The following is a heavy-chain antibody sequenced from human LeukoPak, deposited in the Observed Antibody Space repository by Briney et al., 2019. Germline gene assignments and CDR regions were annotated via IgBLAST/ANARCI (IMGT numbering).Heavy chain of an antibody. CDR2: ISSSSSYI. CDR1: GFTFSSYS. CDR3: ASHYYDSSGHLFDY. J-gene: IGHJ4*02. V-gene: IGHV3-21*01. Sequence: GGSLRLSCAVSGFTFSSYSMNWVRQAPGKGLEWVSSISSSSSYIYYADSVKGRFTISRDNAKNSLYLPMNSLRAEDTAVYYCASHYYDSSGHLFDYWGQGTLVTVSS. D-gene: IGHD3-22*01.